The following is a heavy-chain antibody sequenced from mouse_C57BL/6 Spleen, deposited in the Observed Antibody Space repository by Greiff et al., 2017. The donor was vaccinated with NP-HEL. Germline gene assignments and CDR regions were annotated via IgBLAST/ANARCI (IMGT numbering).Heavy chain of an antibody. V-gene: IGHV1-80*01. CDR1: GYAFSSYW. CDR2: IYPGDGDT. CDR3: ARTAQATYYFDY. Sequence: LVESGAELVKPGASVKISCKASGYAFSSYWMNWVKQRPGKGLEWIGQIYPGDGDTNYNGKFKGKATLTADKSSSTAYMQLSSLTSEDSAVYFCARTAQATYYFDYWGQGTTLTVSS. J-gene: IGHJ2*01. D-gene: IGHD3-2*02.